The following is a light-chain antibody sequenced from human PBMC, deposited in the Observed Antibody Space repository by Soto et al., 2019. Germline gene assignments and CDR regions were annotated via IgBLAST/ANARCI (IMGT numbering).Light chain of an antibody. V-gene: IGKV1-39*01. CDR2: GAS. Sequence: DIQMTQSPSSLSASVGDRVTITCRASQNISSYLNWYHQKPGEVPKLLIYGASTLQSGVPSGFSGSGSATDFTLTISSLQPEDFATYYCQQSHSTPITFGQGTRLEIK. CDR1: QNISSY. CDR3: QQSHSTPIT. J-gene: IGKJ5*01.